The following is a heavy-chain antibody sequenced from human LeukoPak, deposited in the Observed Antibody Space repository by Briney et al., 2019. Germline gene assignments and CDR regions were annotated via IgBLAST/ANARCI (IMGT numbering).Heavy chain of an antibody. Sequence: GGSLRLSCAASGFTFSNAWMSWVRQAPGKGLEWVSSISGSSSYIYYADSVKGRFTISRDNARNSLYLQMNSLRAEDTAVYYCAKLYQPDYWGQGTLVTVSS. D-gene: IGHD3-16*02. CDR3: AKLYQPDY. CDR1: GFTFSNAW. CDR2: ISGSSSYI. V-gene: IGHV3-21*01. J-gene: IGHJ4*02.